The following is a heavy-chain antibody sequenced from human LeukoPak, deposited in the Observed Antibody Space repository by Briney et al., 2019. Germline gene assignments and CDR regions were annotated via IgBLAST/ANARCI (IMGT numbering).Heavy chain of an antibody. Sequence: SQTLSLTCAISGDSVSSNITAWNWIRQSPSRGLEWLGRAYSRSKRYNYYAVSVKSRITINPHTSKNQFSLQLNSVTPEDTAVYYCARGWACAYWGQGTLVTVSS. V-gene: IGHV6-1*01. CDR2: AYSRSKRYN. CDR1: GDSVSSNITA. J-gene: IGHJ4*02. D-gene: IGHD6-19*01. CDR3: ARGWACAY.